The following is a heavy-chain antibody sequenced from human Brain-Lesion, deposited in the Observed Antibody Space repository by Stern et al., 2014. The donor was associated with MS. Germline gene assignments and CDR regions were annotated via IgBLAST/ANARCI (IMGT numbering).Heavy chain of an antibody. Sequence: EVPLVQSGGDLVQPGRSLRLSCAAFGFTFDDYAMHWVRQAPGKGLEWVAGISWNSGTIGYADSVKGRFTTSRDNAYSSLYLQMNSLRPEDTALYYCARDITGSSAYFAYWGQGTLVTVSS. CDR1: GFTFDDYA. D-gene: IGHD1-14*01. V-gene: IGHV3-9*01. CDR3: ARDITGSSAYFAY. CDR2: ISWNSGTI. J-gene: IGHJ4*02.